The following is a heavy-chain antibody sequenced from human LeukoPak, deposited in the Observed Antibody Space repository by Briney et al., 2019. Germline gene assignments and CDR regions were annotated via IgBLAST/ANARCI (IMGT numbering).Heavy chain of an antibody. CDR3: AKEPHPRAYDYVWGSYRYFDY. CDR2: ISGSGGST. J-gene: IGHJ4*02. V-gene: IGHV3-23*01. D-gene: IGHD3-16*02. Sequence: HPGGSLRLSCAASGFTFRSYTIHWVRQPPGKGLEWVSAISGSGGSTYYADSVKGRFTISRDNSKNTLYLQMNSLRAEDTAVYYCAKEPHPRAYDYVWGSYRYFDYWGQGTLVTVSS. CDR1: GFTFRSYT.